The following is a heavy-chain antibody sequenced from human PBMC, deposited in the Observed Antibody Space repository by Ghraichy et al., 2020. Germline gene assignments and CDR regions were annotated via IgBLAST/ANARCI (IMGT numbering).Heavy chain of an antibody. J-gene: IGHJ4*02. D-gene: IGHD3-3*01. V-gene: IGHV4-34*01. CDR1: GGSFSGYY. CDR3: ARVGATIFGVVPDY. Sequence: SETLSLTCAVYGGSFSGYYWSWIRQPPGKGLEWIGEINHSGSTNYNPSLKSRVTISVDTSKNQFSLKLSSVTAADTAVYYCARVGATIFGVVPDYWGQGTLVTVSS. CDR2: INHSGST.